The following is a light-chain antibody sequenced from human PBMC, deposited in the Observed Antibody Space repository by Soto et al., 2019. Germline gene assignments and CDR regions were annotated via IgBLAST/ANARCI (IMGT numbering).Light chain of an antibody. V-gene: IGLV1-44*01. CDR2: SNN. Sequence: QSVLTQPPSASGTPGQRVTISCSGSSSNVGRNTVNWYQQLPGTAPKLLIYSNNQRPSGVPDRFSGSKSGTSASLAISGLQSEDAADYYCAAWDDSLNAVVFGGGTKLTVL. CDR3: AAWDDSLNAVV. CDR1: SSNVGRNT. J-gene: IGLJ2*01.